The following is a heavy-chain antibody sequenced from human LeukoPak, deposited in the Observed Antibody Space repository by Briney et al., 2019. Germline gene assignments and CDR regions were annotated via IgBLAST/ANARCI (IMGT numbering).Heavy chain of an antibody. CDR3: ARDTPKLNYYGSGSYLAFDI. V-gene: IGHV1-18*01. Sequence: ASVKVSCKASGYTFTSYGISWVRQAPGQGLEWMGWISAYNGNTNYAQKLQGRATMTTDTSTSTAYMELRSLRSDDTAVYYCARDTPKLNYYGSGSYLAFDIWGQGTMVTVSS. J-gene: IGHJ3*02. D-gene: IGHD3-10*01. CDR1: GYTFTSYG. CDR2: ISAYNGNT.